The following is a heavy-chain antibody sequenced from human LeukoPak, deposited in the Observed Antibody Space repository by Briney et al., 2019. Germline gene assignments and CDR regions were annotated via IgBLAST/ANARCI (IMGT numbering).Heavy chain of an antibody. V-gene: IGHV1-2*02. J-gene: IGHJ4*02. Sequence: ASVKVSCKASGYTFTGYYMHWVRQAPGQGLEWMGWINPNSGGTNYAQKFQGRVTMTRDTSISTAYMELSRLRSDDTALYYCARSSSWYYATSYFDYWGQGTLVTVSS. CDR1: GYTFTGYY. CDR2: INPNSGGT. CDR3: ARSSSWYYATSYFDY. D-gene: IGHD6-13*01.